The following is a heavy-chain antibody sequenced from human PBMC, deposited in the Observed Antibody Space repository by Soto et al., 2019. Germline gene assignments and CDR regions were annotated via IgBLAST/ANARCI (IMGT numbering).Heavy chain of an antibody. J-gene: IGHJ4*02. V-gene: IGHV3-48*02. CDR3: AGPYTTLRN. D-gene: IGHD4-4*01. Sequence: DSVKGRLTISRDNAKNSLYLQMNNLRDEDTAVYYCAGPYTTLRNWGQGTLVTVSS.